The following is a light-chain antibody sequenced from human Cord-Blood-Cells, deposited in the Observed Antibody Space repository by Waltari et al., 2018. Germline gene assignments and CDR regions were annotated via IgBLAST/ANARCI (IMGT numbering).Light chain of an antibody. CDR1: QHISNY. Sequence: IQIPQSPSPLPASVGASVTSPCHASQHISNYLNWYQQKPCKAPKLLIYDASNLETGVPSRFSGSGSGTDFTFTISSLQPEDIATYYCQQYDNLPLTFGGGTKVEIK. V-gene: IGKV1-33*01. CDR3: QQYDNLPLT. CDR2: DAS. J-gene: IGKJ4*01.